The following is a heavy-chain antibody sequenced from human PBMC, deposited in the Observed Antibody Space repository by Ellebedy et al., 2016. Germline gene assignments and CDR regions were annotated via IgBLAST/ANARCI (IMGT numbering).Heavy chain of an antibody. Sequence: GGSLRLXCVVSGITFSNYVMSWVRQDPGKGLEWVSYISRDSGTTIYYADSVKGRFTISRDNAKNTLYLQLNSLRAEDTAVYYCARGPQLVGATPHFDYWGQGTLVTVSS. CDR3: ARGPQLVGATPHFDY. D-gene: IGHD1-26*01. CDR2: ISRDSGTTI. V-gene: IGHV3-48*03. J-gene: IGHJ4*02. CDR1: GITFSNYV.